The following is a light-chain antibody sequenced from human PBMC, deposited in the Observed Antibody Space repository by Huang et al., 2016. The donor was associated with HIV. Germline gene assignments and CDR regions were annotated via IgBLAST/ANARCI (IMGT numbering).Light chain of an antibody. CDR1: QSIFNY. V-gene: IGKV3-11*01. Sequence: EIVLTQSPATLSLSPGESATLSCRTSQSIFNYLAWYQQRPGQAPRLLIYDASNRATGVSARFSGSGSGTDFALTISNLEPEDFAVYYCQQRSAWPRTCGQGTKLEI. CDR3: QQRSAWPRT. J-gene: IGKJ2*01. CDR2: DAS.